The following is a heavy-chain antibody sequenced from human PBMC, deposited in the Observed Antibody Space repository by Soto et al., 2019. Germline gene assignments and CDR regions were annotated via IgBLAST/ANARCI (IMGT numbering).Heavy chain of an antibody. V-gene: IGHV1-3*01. CDR2: INAGNGNT. Sequence: QVQLVQSGAEVKKPGASVKVSCKASGYTFTSYALHWVRQAPGQRLEWMGWINAGNGNTKYSQKFQGRVTITRDTSASTAYMELSSLRSEDTAVYYGAREYYYDGNDAFDIWGQGTMVTVSS. D-gene: IGHD3-22*01. CDR3: AREYYYDGNDAFDI. CDR1: GYTFTSYA. J-gene: IGHJ3*02.